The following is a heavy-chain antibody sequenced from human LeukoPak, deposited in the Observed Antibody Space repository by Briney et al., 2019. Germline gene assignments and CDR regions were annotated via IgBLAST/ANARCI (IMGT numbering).Heavy chain of an antibody. CDR3: ATGSGNCYYYFDY. V-gene: IGHV3-23*01. CDR2: LSGGGDTT. J-gene: IGHJ4*02. CDR1: GFTFSGYA. D-gene: IGHD1-26*01. Sequence: GGSLRLSCAASGFTFSGYAMSWVRQAPGKGLEWVSALSGGGDTTYYADSVKGRFTISRDNSKTTLYLQMNSLRAEDTATYYCATGSGNCYYYFDYWGQGTLVTVSS.